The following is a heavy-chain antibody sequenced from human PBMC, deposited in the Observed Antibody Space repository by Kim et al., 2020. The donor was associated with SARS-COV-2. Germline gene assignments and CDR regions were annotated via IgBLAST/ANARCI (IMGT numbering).Heavy chain of an antibody. CDR3: ARDLGTSPGGGY. J-gene: IGHJ4*02. V-gene: IGHV3-48*02. Sequence: GGSLRLSCAASGFALSTYHMDWVRQAPGKSLEWISFITTSSSVIKYADSVQGRFAISRDNAKNALYLQMDRLRDEDTAVYFCARDLGTSPGGGYWGQGTLVTVSS. CDR1: GFALSTYH. D-gene: IGHD1-7*01. CDR2: ITTSSSVI.